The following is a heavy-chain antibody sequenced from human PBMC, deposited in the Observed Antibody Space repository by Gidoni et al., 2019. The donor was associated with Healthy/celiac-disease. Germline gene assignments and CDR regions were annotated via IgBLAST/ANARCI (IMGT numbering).Heavy chain of an antibody. CDR2: VYSGGST. V-gene: IGHV3-53*01. CDR1: GFTVSSNY. Sequence: EVQLVEPGGGLIQPGGSLRFSCAASGFTVSSNYMGWVRQAPGKGLEWVSVVYSGGSTSYAYSVKGRFTISRDNSKNTLYLQMNSLGAEDTAVYYCARGGDCGGDCPTHWGQGTLVTVSS. J-gene: IGHJ4*02. D-gene: IGHD2-21*02. CDR3: ARGGDCGGDCPTH.